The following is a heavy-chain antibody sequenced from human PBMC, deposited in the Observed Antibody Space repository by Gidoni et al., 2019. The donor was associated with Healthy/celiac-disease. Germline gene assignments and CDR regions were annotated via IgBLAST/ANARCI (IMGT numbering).Heavy chain of an antibody. V-gene: IGHV3-33*01. D-gene: IGHD3-10*01. J-gene: IGHJ4*02. CDR3: ARDGVEDYYFDY. CDR2: IWYDGSNK. CDR1: AFTFSSYG. Sequence: QVQLVESGGGVVQPGRSLRLSCAGSAFTFSSYGMHWVRQAPGKGLEWVAVIWYDGSNKYYADSVKGRFTISRDNSKNTLYLQMNSLRAEDTAVYYCARDGVEDYYFDYWGQGTLVTVSS.